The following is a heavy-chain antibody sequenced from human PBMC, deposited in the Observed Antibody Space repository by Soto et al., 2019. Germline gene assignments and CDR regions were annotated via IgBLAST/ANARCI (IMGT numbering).Heavy chain of an antibody. CDR3: ARGPPDDRSGYYPFYYFYGMDV. J-gene: IGHJ6*02. D-gene: IGHD3-22*01. Sequence: QVQLVQSGAEVKKPGSSVKVSCKASGGTFSNYAISWVRQAPGQGLEWMGGIIPILGTVNYAQKFQGRVTITADESTSTAYMELRSLRPEVTAVYYWARGPPDDRSGYYPFYYFYGMDVWGQGTTVTVSS. V-gene: IGHV1-69*12. CDR1: GGTFSNYA. CDR2: IIPILGTV.